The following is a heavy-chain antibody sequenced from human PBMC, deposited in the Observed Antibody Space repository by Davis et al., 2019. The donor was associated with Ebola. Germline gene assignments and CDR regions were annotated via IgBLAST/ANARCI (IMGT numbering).Heavy chain of an antibody. CDR2: ISSSGSTI. D-gene: IGHD1-26*01. CDR3: AKVGATPYGMDV. J-gene: IGHJ6*02. V-gene: IGHV3-11*04. Sequence: PGGSLRLSCAASGFTFSDYYMSWIRQAPGKGLEWVSYISSSGSTIYYADSVKGRFTISRDNAKNSLYLQMHSLRDEDTAVYYCAKVGATPYGMDVWGQGTTVTVSS. CDR1: GFTFSDYY.